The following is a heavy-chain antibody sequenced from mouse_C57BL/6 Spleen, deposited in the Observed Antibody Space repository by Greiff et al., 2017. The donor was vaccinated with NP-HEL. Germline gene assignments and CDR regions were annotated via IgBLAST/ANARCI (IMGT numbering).Heavy chain of an antibody. CDR1: GYTFTSYW. J-gene: IGHJ4*01. CDR3: ARGGYYDYGGAMDY. V-gene: IGHV1-55*01. D-gene: IGHD2-4*01. Sequence: QVQLQQSGAELVKPGASVKMSCKASGYTFTSYWITWVKQRPGQGLEWIGDIYPGSGSTNYNEKFKSKATLTVDTSSSTAYMQLSSLTSEDSAVYYCARGGYYDYGGAMDYWGQGTSVTVSS. CDR2: IYPGSGST.